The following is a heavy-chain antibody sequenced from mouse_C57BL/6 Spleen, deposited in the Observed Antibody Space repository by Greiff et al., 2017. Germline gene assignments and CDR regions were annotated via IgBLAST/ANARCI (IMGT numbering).Heavy chain of an antibody. D-gene: IGHD4-1*01. Sequence: EVQLVESGGGLVQPGGSLKLSCAASGFTFSDYYMYWVRQTPEKRLEWVAYISNGGGSTYYPDTVKGRFTISRDNAKNTLYLQMSRLKSEDTAMYYCARANYYFDYWGQGTTLTVSS. CDR3: ARANYYFDY. CDR1: GFTFSDYY. CDR2: ISNGGGST. V-gene: IGHV5-12*01. J-gene: IGHJ2*01.